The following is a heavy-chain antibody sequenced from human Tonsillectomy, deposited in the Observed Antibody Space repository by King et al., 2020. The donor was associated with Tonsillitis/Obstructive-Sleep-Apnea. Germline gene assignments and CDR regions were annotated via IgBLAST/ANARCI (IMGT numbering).Heavy chain of an antibody. Sequence: QLQESGPGLVKPSETLSLTCTVSGGSVSSGSYYWSWIRQPPGKGLEWIGYIYYSGSTNYNPSLKSRVTISVDTSKNQFSLKLSPVTAADTAVYYCARDITGTTMGYWGQGTLVTVSS. CDR1: GGSVSSGSYY. CDR3: ARDITGTTMGY. D-gene: IGHD1-7*01. CDR2: IYYSGST. J-gene: IGHJ4*02. V-gene: IGHV4-61*01.